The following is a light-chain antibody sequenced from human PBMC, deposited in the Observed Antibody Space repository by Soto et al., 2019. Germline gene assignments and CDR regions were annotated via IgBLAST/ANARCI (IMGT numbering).Light chain of an antibody. CDR2: EVS. V-gene: IGLV2-14*01. Sequence: QAVLTQPASVSGSPGQSITISCTGTNSDVGGYNYVSWYQQHPGKAPELMIYEVSHRPSGVSNRFSGSKSDNMASLTISGLQAEDEADYYCSSYTSISTLYVFGTGTKLTVL. CDR1: NSDVGGYNY. CDR3: SSYTSISTLYV. J-gene: IGLJ1*01.